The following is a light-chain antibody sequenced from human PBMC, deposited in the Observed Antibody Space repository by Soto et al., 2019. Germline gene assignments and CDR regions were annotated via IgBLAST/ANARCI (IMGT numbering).Light chain of an antibody. CDR3: SSYAGSTNFYV. CDR2: EVN. J-gene: IGLJ1*01. CDR1: SRDIGGYDY. Sequence: QSALTQSPSASGSPGQSVTISCTGTSRDIGGYDYVSWYQQHPGKAPKLIVYEVNKRPSGVPDRFSGSKSGYTASLTVSGLQAEDEADYFCSSYAGSTNFYVFGTGTKVTVL. V-gene: IGLV2-8*01.